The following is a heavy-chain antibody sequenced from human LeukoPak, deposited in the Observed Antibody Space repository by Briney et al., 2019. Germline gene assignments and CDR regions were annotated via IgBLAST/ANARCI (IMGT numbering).Heavy chain of an antibody. D-gene: IGHD3-10*01. CDR3: AKVLLWFGESEYYFDY. CDR1: GFTFSSYA. Sequence: PGGSLRLSCAASGFTFSSYAMSWVRQAPGKGPEWVSAISGSGGSTYYADSVKGRFTISRDNSKNTLYLQMNSLRAEDTAVYYCAKVLLWFGESEYYFDYWGQGTLVTVSS. V-gene: IGHV3-23*01. J-gene: IGHJ4*02. CDR2: ISGSGGST.